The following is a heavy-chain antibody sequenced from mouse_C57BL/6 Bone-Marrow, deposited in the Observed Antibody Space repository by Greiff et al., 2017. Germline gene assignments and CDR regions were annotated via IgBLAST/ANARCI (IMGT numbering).Heavy chain of an antibody. Sequence: VQLQQSGAELVRPGASVKLSCTASGFNIKDDYMHWVKQRPEPGLEWIGWIDPENGDTEYASKFQGKATITADTSSNTAYLQLSSLTSEDTAVYYCTTGLTGTWGQGTTLTVSS. J-gene: IGHJ2*01. CDR1: GFNIKDDY. CDR2: IDPENGDT. CDR3: TTGLTGT. D-gene: IGHD4-1*01. V-gene: IGHV14-4*01.